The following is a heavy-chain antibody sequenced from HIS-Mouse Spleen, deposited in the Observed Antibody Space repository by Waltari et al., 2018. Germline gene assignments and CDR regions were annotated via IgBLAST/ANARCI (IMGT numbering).Heavy chain of an antibody. CDR2: IYHSGGT. CDR1: GYSISSGYY. J-gene: IGHJ5*02. CDR3: ARVKT. V-gene: IGHV4-38-2*02. Sequence: QVQLQESGPGLVKPSETLSLTCTVSGYSISSGYYWGWIRQPPGKGLEWIGSIYHSGGTYSNPSLKSRVTISVDTSKNQCSLKLSSVTAADTAVYYCARVKTWGQGTLVTVSS.